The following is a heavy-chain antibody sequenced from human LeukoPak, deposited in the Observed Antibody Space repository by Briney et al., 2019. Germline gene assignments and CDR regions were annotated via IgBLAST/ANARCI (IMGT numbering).Heavy chain of an antibody. CDR1: GGSISSSSYY. Sequence: KPSETLSLTCTVSGGSISSSSYYLGWIRQPPGKGLEWIGSIYYSGSTYYNPSLKSRVTISVDTSKNQFSLKLSSVTAAETAVYYCARQAPRRDGYYLDAFDIWGQGTMVTVSS. D-gene: IGHD5-24*01. J-gene: IGHJ3*02. V-gene: IGHV4-39*01. CDR2: IYYSGST. CDR3: ARQAPRRDGYYLDAFDI.